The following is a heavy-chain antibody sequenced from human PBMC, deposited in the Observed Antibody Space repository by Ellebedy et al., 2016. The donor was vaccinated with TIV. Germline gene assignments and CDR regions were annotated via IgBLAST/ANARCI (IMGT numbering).Heavy chain of an antibody. Sequence: ASVKVSCKASGYTFTSYYMHWVRQATGQGLEWMGWMNPNSGNTGYAQKFQGRVTITRNTSISTAYMELSSLRSEDTAVYYCARAVRGSSSWYWRGYGMDVWGQGTTVTVSS. CDR2: MNPNSGNT. CDR1: GYTFTSYY. V-gene: IGHV1-8*03. CDR3: ARAVRGSSSWYWRGYGMDV. D-gene: IGHD6-13*01. J-gene: IGHJ6*02.